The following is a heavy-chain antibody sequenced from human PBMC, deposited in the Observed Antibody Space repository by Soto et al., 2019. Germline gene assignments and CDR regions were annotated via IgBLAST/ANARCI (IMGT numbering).Heavy chain of an antibody. Sequence: GGSLRLSCTASGFTFGDYAMSWFRQAPGKGLEWVGFIRSKAYGGTTEYAASVKGRFTISRDDSKSIAYLQMNSLKTEDTAVYYCTSDCSGGSCYAVYYYYMDVWGKGTTVTVSS. CDR3: TSDCSGGSCYAVYYYYMDV. CDR1: GFTFGDYA. CDR2: IRSKAYGGTT. J-gene: IGHJ6*03. V-gene: IGHV3-49*03. D-gene: IGHD2-15*01.